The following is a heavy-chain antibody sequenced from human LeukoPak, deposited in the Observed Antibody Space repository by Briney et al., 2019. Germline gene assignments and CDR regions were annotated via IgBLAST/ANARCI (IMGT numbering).Heavy chain of an antibody. CDR1: GGTFSSYA. CDR3: ARGWDGGNPSRYWFFDL. V-gene: IGHV1-69*13. CDR2: IIPIFGTA. Sequence: SVKVSCKASGGTFSSYAISWVRQAPGQGLEWMGGIIPIFGTANYAQKFQGRVTITADESTSTAYMELSSLRSEDTAVYYCARGWDGGNPSRYWFFDLWGRGTLVTVSS. D-gene: IGHD4-23*01. J-gene: IGHJ2*01.